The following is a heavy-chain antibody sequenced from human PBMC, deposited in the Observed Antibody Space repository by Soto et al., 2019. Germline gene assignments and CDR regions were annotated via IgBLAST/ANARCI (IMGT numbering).Heavy chain of an antibody. CDR1: GFTFGDYA. CDR2: IRSKAYGGTT. J-gene: IGHJ4*02. D-gene: IGHD3-16*02. Sequence: GGSLRLSCTASGFTFGDYAMSWFRQAPGKGLEWVGFIRSKAYGGTTEYAASVKGRFTISRDDSKSIAYLQMNSLKTEDTAVYYCTRDFLPLVGLHLGELSLYPTDWGQGTLVTVSS. V-gene: IGHV3-49*03. CDR3: TRDFLPLVGLHLGELSLYPTD.